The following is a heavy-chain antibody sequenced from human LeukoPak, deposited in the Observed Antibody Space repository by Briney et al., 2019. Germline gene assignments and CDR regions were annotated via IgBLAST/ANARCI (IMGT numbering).Heavy chain of an antibody. V-gene: IGHV4-59*08. CDR3: ARHDRGLRSGWSIPFDY. Sequence: PSETLSLTCTVSGGSIRSYYWSWLRQPPGKGLEWLGYIYYSGSTNYNPSLKSRVTISVDTSKSQFSLKLSSVTAADTAVYYCARHDRGLRSGWSIPFDYWGQGTLVTVSS. D-gene: IGHD6-19*01. CDR1: GGSIRSYY. J-gene: IGHJ4*02. CDR2: IYYSGST.